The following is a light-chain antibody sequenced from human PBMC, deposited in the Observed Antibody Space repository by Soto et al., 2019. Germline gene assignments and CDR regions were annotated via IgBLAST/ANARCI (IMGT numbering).Light chain of an antibody. CDR2: KAS. CDR1: QSISSW. Sequence: DIQMTQSPSTLSASVGDRVTITCRASQSISSWLAWYQQKPGKAPKLLIYKASSLESGVPSRFSGSGSGTEFTLTISSLQPDDFATYSCQHYNSYPCTFRQATKLEIK. V-gene: IGKV1-5*03. CDR3: QHYNSYPCT. J-gene: IGKJ2*02.